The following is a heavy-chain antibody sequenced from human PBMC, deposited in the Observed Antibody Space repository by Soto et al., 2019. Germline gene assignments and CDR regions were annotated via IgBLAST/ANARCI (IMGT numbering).Heavy chain of an antibody. CDR1: GGSLSSGDYY. D-gene: IGHD3-22*01. CDR2: IYYSGST. V-gene: IGHV4-30-4*01. CDR3: ARYDSSGYYSMFDY. J-gene: IGHJ4*02. Sequence: PSETLSLTCTVSGGSLSSGDYYWSWIRQPPGKGLEWIGYIYYSGSTYYNPSLKSRVIMSVDTSKNQFSLKLSSVTAADTAVYYCARYDSSGYYSMFDYWGQGTLVTV.